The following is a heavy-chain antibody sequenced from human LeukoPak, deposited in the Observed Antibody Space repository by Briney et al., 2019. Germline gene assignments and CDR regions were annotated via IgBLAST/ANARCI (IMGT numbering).Heavy chain of an antibody. CDR1: GFTFSSYA. D-gene: IGHD3-22*01. CDR3: AKDRDXSSGCGWFDP. Sequence: GGSLRLSCAASGFTFSSYAMSWVRQAPGKGLEWVSAISGSGGSTYYADSVKGRFTISRDNSKNTLYLQMNSLRAEDTAVYYCAKDRDXSSGCGWFDPWGQGTLVTVSS. J-gene: IGHJ5*02. V-gene: IGHV3-23*01. CDR2: ISGSGGST.